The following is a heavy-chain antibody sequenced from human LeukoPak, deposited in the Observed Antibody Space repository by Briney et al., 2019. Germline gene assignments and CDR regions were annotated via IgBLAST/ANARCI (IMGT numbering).Heavy chain of an antibody. J-gene: IGHJ6*03. V-gene: IGHV3-23*01. CDR3: TKELHVAVAVADYYYFYMDV. D-gene: IGHD6-19*01. CDR1: GFAFSSFA. CDR2: INGGGNTT. Sequence: GGSLRLSCAASGFAFSSFAMGWVRQSPGKGLEWLSTINGGGNTTFYADSVKGRFTISRDNSKNTLYLLMDSLRPDDTAIYYCTKELHVAVAVADYYYFYMDVWGRGTAVTVSS.